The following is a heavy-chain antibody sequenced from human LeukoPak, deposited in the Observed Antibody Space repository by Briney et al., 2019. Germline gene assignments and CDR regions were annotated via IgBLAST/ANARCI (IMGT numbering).Heavy chain of an antibody. D-gene: IGHD6-13*01. CDR2: IFYSGST. CDR3: ARVSAAGTLSLDY. V-gene: IGHV4-59*01. CDR1: GGSIRNYY. J-gene: IGHJ4*02. Sequence: PSETLSLTCTVSGGSIRNYYWSWIRQPPGKGLEWIGYIFYSGSTNYNPSLKSRVTISADTSKNQFSLKLSSVTAADTAVYYCARVSAAGTLSLDYWGQGTLVTVSS.